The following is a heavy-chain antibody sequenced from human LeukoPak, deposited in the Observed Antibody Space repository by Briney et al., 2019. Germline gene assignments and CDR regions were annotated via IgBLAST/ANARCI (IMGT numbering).Heavy chain of an antibody. CDR1: GFTFSSYS. V-gene: IGHV3-23*01. CDR2: MSGSGGST. J-gene: IGHJ5*02. CDR3: ASDSSGWYRWFDP. D-gene: IGHD6-19*01. Sequence: PGGSLRLSCAASGFTFSSYSMTWVRQAPGKGLEWVSTMSGSGGSTYYANSAKGRFTISRDNSKNTLYLQMNSLRAEDTAVYYCASDSSGWYRWFDPWGQGTLVTVSS.